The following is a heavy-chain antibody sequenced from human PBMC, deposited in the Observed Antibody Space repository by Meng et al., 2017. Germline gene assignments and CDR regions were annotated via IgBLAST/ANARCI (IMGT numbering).Heavy chain of an antibody. CDR2: INPSGGST. J-gene: IGHJ4*02. Sequence: SEGKKPGAPVKVSCKASGYTCTGNYMHWVRQAPGQRLEWMGIINPSGGSTSYAQKFQGRVTMTRDTSTSTVYMELSSLRSEDTAVYYCASASGWGDPVYDYWGQGTLVTVSS. D-gene: IGHD2-21*01. CDR1: GYTCTGNY. V-gene: IGHV1-46*01. CDR3: ASASGWGDPVYDY.